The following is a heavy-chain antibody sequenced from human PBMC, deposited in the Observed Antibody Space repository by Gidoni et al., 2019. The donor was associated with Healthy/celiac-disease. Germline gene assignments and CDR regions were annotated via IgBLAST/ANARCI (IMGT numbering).Heavy chain of an antibody. Sequence: QVQLVQSGAEVKKPGDSVKVSCKDSGSTFTSYYMHWVRQAPGQGLEWMGIINPSCGSTSYAKKFQGRVTMTRDTSTSTVYMELSSLRSEDTAVYYCARIYSSGRQEYWGQGTLVTVSS. CDR2: INPSCGST. V-gene: IGHV1-46*01. J-gene: IGHJ4*02. D-gene: IGHD6-19*01. CDR3: ARIYSSGRQEY. CDR1: GSTFTSYY.